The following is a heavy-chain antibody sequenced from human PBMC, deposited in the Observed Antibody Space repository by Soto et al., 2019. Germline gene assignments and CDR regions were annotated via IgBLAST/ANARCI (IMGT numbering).Heavy chain of an antibody. V-gene: IGHV3-23*01. D-gene: IGHD5-12*01. CDR2: ISGSGGST. J-gene: IGHJ5*02. CDR1: GFTFSSYA. CDR3: AKALSPRPTITSLIDP. Sequence: PGGSLRLSCAASGFTFSSYAMSWVRQAPGKGLEWVSAISGSGGSTYYADSVKGRFTISRDNSKNTLYLQMNSLRAEDTAVYYCAKALSPRPTITSLIDPWGQGTLVTVSS.